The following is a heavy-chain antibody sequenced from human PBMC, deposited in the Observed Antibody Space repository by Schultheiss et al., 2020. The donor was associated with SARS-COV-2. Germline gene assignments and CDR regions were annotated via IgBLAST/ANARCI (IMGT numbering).Heavy chain of an antibody. CDR3: ARGWFDP. V-gene: IGHV3-21*01. CDR2: ISSSSSYI. Sequence: GESLKISCAASGFTFSSYAMNWVRQAPGKGLEWVSSISSSSSYIYYEDSVKGRFTISRDNAKNSLYLQMNSLRAEDTAVYYCARGWFDPWGQGTLVTVSS. CDR1: GFTFSSYA. J-gene: IGHJ5*02.